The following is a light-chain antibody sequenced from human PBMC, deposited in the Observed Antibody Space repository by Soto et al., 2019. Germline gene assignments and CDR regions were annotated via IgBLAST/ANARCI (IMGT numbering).Light chain of an antibody. CDR3: QEYNSAPWT. Sequence: AIRMTQSPSSPSASTGDRVTITCRASQGISSYLAWYQQKPGKAPKLLIYAASTLQSGVPSRFSGSGSGTDFTLTISSLQPEDVATYYCQEYNSAPWTFGQGTKVDIK. CDR2: AAS. V-gene: IGKV1-8*01. J-gene: IGKJ1*01. CDR1: QGISSY.